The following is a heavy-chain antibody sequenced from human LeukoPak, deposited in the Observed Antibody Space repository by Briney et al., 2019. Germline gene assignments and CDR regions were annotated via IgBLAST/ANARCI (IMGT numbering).Heavy chain of an antibody. Sequence: PSETLSLTCAVYGGSFSGYYWSWIRQPPGKGLEWIGEINHSGSTNYNPSLKSRVTISVDTSKNQFSLKLSSVTAADTAVYYCARDRDIVVVPAAEYYYYGMDVWGQGTTVTVSS. CDR3: ARDRDIVVVPAAEYYYYGMDV. V-gene: IGHV4-34*01. CDR1: GGSFSGYY. J-gene: IGHJ6*02. D-gene: IGHD2-2*01. CDR2: INHSGST.